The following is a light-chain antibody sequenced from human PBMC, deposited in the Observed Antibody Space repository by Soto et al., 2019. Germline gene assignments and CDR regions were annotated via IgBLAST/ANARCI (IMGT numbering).Light chain of an antibody. V-gene: IGKV3-15*01. CDR2: GAS. J-gene: IGKJ4*01. CDR1: QSITSN. Sequence: EIVMTQSPVTLSLSPGDTATLSCRASQSITSNLAWYQQKPGQPPRLLIYGASTRATGISARFSGSGSGTEFTLTISSLQSEDFAIYYCQQYSSWVTFGGGTQVEIE. CDR3: QQYSSWVT.